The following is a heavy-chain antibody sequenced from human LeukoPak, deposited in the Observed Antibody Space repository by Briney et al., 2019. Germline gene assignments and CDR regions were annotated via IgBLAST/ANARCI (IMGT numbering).Heavy chain of an antibody. CDR2: LYPGDSDT. Sequence: GESLKISCKGSGYSFTSYWIGWVRQMPGKGLEWMGILYPGDSDTRYSPSFQGQVTISADKFISTAYLQWSSLKASDTAMYYCARTTSTYYDFWSGHPFDYWGQGTLVTVSS. CDR3: ARTTSTYYDFWSGHPFDY. CDR1: GYSFTSYW. J-gene: IGHJ4*02. D-gene: IGHD3-3*01. V-gene: IGHV5-51*01.